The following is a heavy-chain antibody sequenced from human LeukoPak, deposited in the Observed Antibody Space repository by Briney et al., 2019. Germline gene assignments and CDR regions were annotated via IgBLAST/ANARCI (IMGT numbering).Heavy chain of an antibody. J-gene: IGHJ5*02. D-gene: IGHD2-21*02. CDR2: IIPIFGIA. Sequence: VKVSCKASGGTFSSYASIWVRQAPGQGLNWMGRIIPIFGIANYAQKFQGRVTITADKSTSTAYMELSSLRSEDTAVYYCAGTYCGGDCYYWFDPWGQGTLVTVSS. V-gene: IGHV1-69*04. CDR1: GGTFSSYA. CDR3: AGTYCGGDCYYWFDP.